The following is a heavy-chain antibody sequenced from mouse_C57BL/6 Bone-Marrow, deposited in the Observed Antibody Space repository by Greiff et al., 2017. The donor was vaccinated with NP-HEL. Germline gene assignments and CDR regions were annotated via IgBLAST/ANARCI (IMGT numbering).Heavy chain of an antibody. D-gene: IGHD1-1*01. J-gene: IGHJ1*03. CDR1: GYTFTSYW. V-gene: IGHV1-55*01. Sequence: QVQLQQSGAELVKPGASVKMSCKASGYTFTSYWITWVKQRPGQGLEWIGDIYPGSGSTNYNEKFKSKATLTVDTSSSTAYMQLSSLTSEDSAVYYCASSLYWYFDVWGTGTTVTVSS. CDR3: ASSLYWYFDV. CDR2: IYPGSGST.